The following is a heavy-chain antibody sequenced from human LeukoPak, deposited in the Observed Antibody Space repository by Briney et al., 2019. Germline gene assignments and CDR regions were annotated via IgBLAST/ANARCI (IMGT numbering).Heavy chain of an antibody. CDR3: AKDSGGSSPY. D-gene: IGHD6-6*01. V-gene: IGHV3-53*01. Sequence: GGSLRLSCAASGFTVSSNYMTWVRQAPGKGLEWVSLIYSGGSTYYADSVKGRFTISRDNSKDTLYLQMNSLRAEDTAVYYCAKDSGGSSPYWGQGTLVTVSS. CDR2: IYSGGST. J-gene: IGHJ4*02. CDR1: GFTVSSNY.